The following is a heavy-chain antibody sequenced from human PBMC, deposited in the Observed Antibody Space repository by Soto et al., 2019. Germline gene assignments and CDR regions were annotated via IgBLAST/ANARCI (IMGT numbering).Heavy chain of an antibody. J-gene: IGHJ6*02. CDR3: AKFPYCSGGSCYSHYYYYGMDV. V-gene: IGHV3-23*01. D-gene: IGHD2-15*01. CDR1: GFTFSSYA. CDR2: ISGSGGST. Sequence: GGSLRLSCAASGFTFSSYAMSWVRQAPGKGLEWVSAISGSGGSTYYADSVKGRFTISRDNSKNTLYLQMNSLRAEDTAVYYCAKFPYCSGGSCYSHYYYYGMDVWGQGTTVTVSS.